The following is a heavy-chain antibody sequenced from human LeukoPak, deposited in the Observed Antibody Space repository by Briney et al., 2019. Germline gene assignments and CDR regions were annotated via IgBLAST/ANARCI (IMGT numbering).Heavy chain of an antibody. Sequence: SLRLSCTASGFSVGDYAMSWVRQAPGKGLEGVGFIRSKTYGGTTEYAASVKGRFTISRDDSESIAHLQMNSLKTEDTAVYYCTRYYDYVWGSYRYIDYWGQGTLVTVSS. J-gene: IGHJ4*02. CDR3: TRYYDYVWGSYRYIDY. V-gene: IGHV3-49*04. CDR1: GFSVGDYA. CDR2: IRSKTYGGTT. D-gene: IGHD3-16*02.